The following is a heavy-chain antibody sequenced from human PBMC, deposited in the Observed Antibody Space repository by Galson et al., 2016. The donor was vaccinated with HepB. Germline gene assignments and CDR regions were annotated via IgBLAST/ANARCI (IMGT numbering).Heavy chain of an antibody. Sequence: TLSLTCSVSGVSITSGGYQWSWIRQNPGKGLEWIGYIDYRGDPFYNPSLKSRVVISLETSKNQLSLSLTSVTAADTAVYHCARDLRGVGDFPWGQGTQVIDSS. CDR3: ARDLRGVGDFP. D-gene: IGHD3-10*01. CDR2: IDYRGDP. V-gene: IGHV4-31*03. J-gene: IGHJ5*02. CDR1: GVSITSGGYQ.